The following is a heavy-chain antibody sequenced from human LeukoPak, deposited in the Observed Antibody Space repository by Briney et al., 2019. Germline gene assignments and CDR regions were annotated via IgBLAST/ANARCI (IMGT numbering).Heavy chain of an antibody. Sequence: GGSLRLSCAASGFTFSNYSMNWVRQAPGKGLEWVASISSSSSFIYYADSMKGRFTISRDNAKNSVYLQMNSLRAEDTAVYYCTREGILAGVDYWGQGTLVTVSS. CDR3: TREGILAGVDY. J-gene: IGHJ4*02. D-gene: IGHD6-13*01. CDR2: ISSSSSFI. V-gene: IGHV3-21*01. CDR1: GFTFSNYS.